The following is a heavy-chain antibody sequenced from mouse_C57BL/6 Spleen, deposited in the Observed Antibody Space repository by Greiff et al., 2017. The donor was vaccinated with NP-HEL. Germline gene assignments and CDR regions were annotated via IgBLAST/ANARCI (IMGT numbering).Heavy chain of an antibody. J-gene: IGHJ2*01. CDR3: ARGVNYGSSFY. CDR2: INPSTGGT. Sequence: VQLKESGPELVKPGASVKISCKASGYSFTGYYMNWVKQSPEKSLEWIGEINPSTGGTTYNQKFKAKATLTVDKSSSTAYMQLKGLTSEDSAVYYCARGVNYGSSFYWGQGTTLTVSS. V-gene: IGHV1-42*01. CDR1: GYSFTGYY. D-gene: IGHD1-1*01.